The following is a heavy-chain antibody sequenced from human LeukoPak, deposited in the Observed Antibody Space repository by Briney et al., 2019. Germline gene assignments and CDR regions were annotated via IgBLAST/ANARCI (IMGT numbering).Heavy chain of an antibody. D-gene: IGHD3-10*02. Sequence: GGSLRLSCAASEFTFNNYWMSWVRQAPGKGLEWVANIKQDGSEKYYVDSVKGRFTISRDNAKNSLYLQMNSLRAEDTAVYYCAELGITMIGGVWGKGTTVTISS. J-gene: IGHJ6*04. CDR2: IKQDGSEK. CDR3: AELGITMIGGV. V-gene: IGHV3-7*01. CDR1: EFTFNNYW.